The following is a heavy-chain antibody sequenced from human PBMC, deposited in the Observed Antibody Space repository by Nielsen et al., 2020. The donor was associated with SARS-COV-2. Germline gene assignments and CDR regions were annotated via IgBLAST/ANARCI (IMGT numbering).Heavy chain of an antibody. CDR1: GFTFSSYW. Sequence: GGSLRLSCAASGFTFSSYWMHWVRQAPGKGLVWVSRINSDGSSTSYADSVKGRFTISRDNAKNTLYLQMNSLRAEDTAVYYCARVGSYGDPEYLDYWGQGALVTVSS. CDR2: INSDGSST. D-gene: IGHD4/OR15-4a*01. V-gene: IGHV3-74*01. J-gene: IGHJ4*02. CDR3: ARVGSYGDPEYLDY.